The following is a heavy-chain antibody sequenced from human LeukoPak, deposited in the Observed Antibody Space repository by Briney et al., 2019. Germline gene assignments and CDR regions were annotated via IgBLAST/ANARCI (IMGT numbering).Heavy chain of an antibody. Sequence: ASVKVSCKASGYTFVSHGEHWVRQAPGQRLEWMGMINVGNGNTQYSQNFQGRVTFSRDISANTIYMDLSSLRIEDTAIYYCARADGPGTWTINYWGRGTLVTVSS. CDR2: INVGNGNT. V-gene: IGHV1-3*01. D-gene: IGHD3-10*01. CDR3: ARADGPGTWTINY. CDR1: GYTFVSHG. J-gene: IGHJ4*02.